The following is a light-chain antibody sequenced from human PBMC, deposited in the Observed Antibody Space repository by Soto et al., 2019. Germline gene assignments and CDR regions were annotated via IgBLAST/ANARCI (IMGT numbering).Light chain of an antibody. Sequence: EIVLTQSPGTLSLYPGERATLSCRASQSVSSSYLAWYQQKPGQAPRLLIYGASSRATGIPDRFSVSGSGTDFTLTISRLEPEDFAVYYCQQYGSSPRFTFGPGTKVDI. V-gene: IGKV3-20*01. CDR2: GAS. J-gene: IGKJ3*01. CDR1: QSVSSSY. CDR3: QQYGSSPRFT.